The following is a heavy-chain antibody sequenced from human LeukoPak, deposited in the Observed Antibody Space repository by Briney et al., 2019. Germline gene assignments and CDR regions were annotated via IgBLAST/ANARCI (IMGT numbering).Heavy chain of an antibody. CDR3: ARDQGEGEVPDAFDI. D-gene: IGHD3-16*01. CDR1: GGSISSGDYS. J-gene: IGHJ3*02. CDR2: IYYSGST. Sequence: SETLSLTCTVSGGSISSGDYSWSWIRQPPGKGLEWIGYIYYSGSTYYNPSLKSRVTISVDTSKNQFSLKLSSVTAADTAVYYCARDQGEGEVPDAFDIWGQGTMVTVSS. V-gene: IGHV4-30-4*01.